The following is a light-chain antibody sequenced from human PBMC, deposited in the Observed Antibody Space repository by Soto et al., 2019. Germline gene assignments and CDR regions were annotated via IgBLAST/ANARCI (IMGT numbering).Light chain of an antibody. J-gene: IGKJ1*01. CDR2: KAS. Sequence: DIPMTQSPSTLSASVGDRVTITCRASQSIRTWLAWYQQEPGKAPKLLIHKASSLQSGVPSRFSGSGSGTDFTLTISSLHPDDFATYYCQQYHSYSPTFGQGTRVEIK. CDR3: QQYHSYSPT. CDR1: QSIRTW. V-gene: IGKV1-5*03.